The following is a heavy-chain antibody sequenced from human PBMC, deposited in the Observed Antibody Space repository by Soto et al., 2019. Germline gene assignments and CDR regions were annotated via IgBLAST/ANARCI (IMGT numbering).Heavy chain of an antibody. Sequence: GASVKVSCKASGYTFTGYYMHWVRQAPGQGLEWMGWINPNSGGTNYAQKFQGWVTMTRDTSISTAYMELSRLRSDDTAVYYCARGARRRGYYYGMDVWGQGTTVTVS. J-gene: IGHJ6*02. CDR1: GYTFTGYY. CDR3: ARGARRRGYYYGMDV. V-gene: IGHV1-2*04. D-gene: IGHD6-6*01. CDR2: INPNSGGT.